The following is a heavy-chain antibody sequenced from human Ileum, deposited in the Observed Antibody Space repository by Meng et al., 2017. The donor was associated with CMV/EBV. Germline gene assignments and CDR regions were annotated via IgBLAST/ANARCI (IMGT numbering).Heavy chain of an antibody. CDR1: GFTFRDYW. D-gene: IGHD1-26*01. Sequence: GESLKISCAASGFTFRDYWMHWVRQSPGKGLVWVSRINNDGNTADYADSVKGRFTISRDNTKNTLYLQMNSLRAEDTAVYYCARPYTGASTLPFWGQGTLVTVS. V-gene: IGHV3-74*01. CDR2: INNDGNTA. J-gene: IGHJ4*02. CDR3: ARPYTGASTLPF.